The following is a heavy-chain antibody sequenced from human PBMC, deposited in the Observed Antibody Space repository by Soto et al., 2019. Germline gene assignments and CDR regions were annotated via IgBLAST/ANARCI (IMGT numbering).Heavy chain of an antibody. CDR1: GFTFSSYA. Sequence: EVQLLESGGGLVQPGGSLRLSCAASGFTFSSYAMSWVRQAPGKGLEWVSAISGSGGSTYYAASVKGRFTISRDNSKNTLYLQMNSLRADDTAVYYCAKGDTIEAISTYFDYWGQGTLVTVSS. CDR3: AKGDTIEAISTYFDY. J-gene: IGHJ4*02. D-gene: IGHD3-3*01. CDR2: ISGSGGST. V-gene: IGHV3-23*01.